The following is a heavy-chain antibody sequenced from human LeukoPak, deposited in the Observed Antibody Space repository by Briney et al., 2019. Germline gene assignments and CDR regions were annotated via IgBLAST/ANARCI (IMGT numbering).Heavy chain of an antibody. V-gene: IGHV3-53*05. D-gene: IGHD7-27*01. CDR2: IYGGGSV. Sequence: GGSLRLSCAASGFTVRSNYMSWVRQAPGKGLEWVSIIYGGGSVFYADSVKGRFTISRDNSKNTLYLQMNSLRAEDTAVYYCAEDGMGTGFYYYYYMDVWGKGTTVTISS. CDR3: AEDGMGTGFYYYYYMDV. CDR1: GFTVRSNY. J-gene: IGHJ6*03.